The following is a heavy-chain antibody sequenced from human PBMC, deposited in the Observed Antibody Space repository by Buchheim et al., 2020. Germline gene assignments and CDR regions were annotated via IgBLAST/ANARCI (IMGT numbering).Heavy chain of an antibody. CDR2: ISYDGSNK. V-gene: IGHV3-30*18. D-gene: IGHD3-3*01. CDR3: AKDRVRLLEWLPYYYYYYGMDV. CDR1: GFTFSSYG. J-gene: IGHJ6*02. Sequence: QVQLVESGGGVVQPGRSLRLSCAASGFTFSSYGMHWVRQAPGKGLEWVAVISYDGSNKYYADSVKGRFTISRDNSKNTLYLQMNSLRAEDTAVYYCAKDRVRLLEWLPYYYYYYGMDVWGQGTT.